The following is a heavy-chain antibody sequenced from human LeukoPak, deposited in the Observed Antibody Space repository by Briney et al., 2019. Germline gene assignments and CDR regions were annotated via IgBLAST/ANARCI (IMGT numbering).Heavy chain of an antibody. J-gene: IGHJ4*02. Sequence: GGSLRLSCAASGFTFSSYAMSWVRQAPGKGLEWVSVIYSGGSTYYADSVKGRFTISRDNSKNTLYLQMNSLRAEDTAVYYCARDVLGIAVAGTASDYWGQGTLVTVSS. CDR3: ARDVLGIAVAGTASDY. CDR1: GFTFSSYA. CDR2: IYSGGST. D-gene: IGHD6-19*01. V-gene: IGHV3-53*01.